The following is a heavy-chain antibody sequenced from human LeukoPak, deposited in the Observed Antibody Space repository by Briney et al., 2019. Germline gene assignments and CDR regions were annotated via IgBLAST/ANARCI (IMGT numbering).Heavy chain of an antibody. J-gene: IGHJ6*02. Sequence: GGSLRLSCAASGFTFTTYWMHWVRQAPGKGLVWVSHINSDGSTTSYADSVKGRFTISRDNAKNTLYLQMNSLRAEDTAVYYCARDAVDTANAVWGQGTTVTVSS. CDR1: GFTFTTYW. CDR3: ARDAVDTANAV. V-gene: IGHV3-74*01. D-gene: IGHD5-18*01. CDR2: INSDGSTT.